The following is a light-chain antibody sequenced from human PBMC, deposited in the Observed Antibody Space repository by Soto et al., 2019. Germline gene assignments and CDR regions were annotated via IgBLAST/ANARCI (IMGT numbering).Light chain of an antibody. CDR1: QSVSTS. J-gene: IGKJ1*01. CDR2: GAS. V-gene: IGKV3-20*01. Sequence: EIVLPQSPGTLSLSAGESASLSCRASQSVSTSVAWYQQKPGQAPRLLLYGASSWATGIPDRFSGSGSGTDFTLTINRLEPEDFAVYYCQQYHTTPWTFGRGTKVEVK. CDR3: QQYHTTPWT.